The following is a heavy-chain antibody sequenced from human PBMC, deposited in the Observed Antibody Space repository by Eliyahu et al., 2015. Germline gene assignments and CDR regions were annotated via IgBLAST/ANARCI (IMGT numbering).Heavy chain of an antibody. CDR1: GYXXXSYW. J-gene: IGHJ4*02. CDR3: ARRRWEPYDFDY. V-gene: IGHV5-51*01. Sequence: EVQLVQSGAEVKKPGESLKXSXXGSGYXXXSYWIGWVRRRPGKGLEWMGIIYPADSDTRYSPSFQGQVTISADRSISTAYLQWSSLRASDTAIYYCARRRWEPYDFDYWGQGTLVTVSS. D-gene: IGHD1-26*01. CDR2: IYPADSDT.